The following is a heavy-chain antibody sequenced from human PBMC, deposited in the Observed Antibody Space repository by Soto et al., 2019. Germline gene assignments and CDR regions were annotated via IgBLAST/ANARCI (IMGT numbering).Heavy chain of an antibody. D-gene: IGHD3-22*01. V-gene: IGHV2-5*02. Sequence: SGPTLVNPTQTLTLTGTFSRFSLSTSGVGVGWIRQPRGKALEWLALIYWDDVKRYSPSLKSRLTITKDTSKNQVVLTMTKMDPVDTATYYCAHRADYYEGDSAFDIWGQGTMVTVSS. CDR3: AHRADYYEGDSAFDI. CDR2: IYWDDVK. CDR1: RFSLSTSGVG. J-gene: IGHJ3*02.